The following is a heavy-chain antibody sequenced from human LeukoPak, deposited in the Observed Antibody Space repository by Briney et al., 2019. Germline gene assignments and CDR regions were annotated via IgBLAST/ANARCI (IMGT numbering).Heavy chain of an antibody. D-gene: IGHD2-2*01. J-gene: IGHJ4*02. V-gene: IGHV4-4*02. CDR1: GGSISSSNW. Sequence: SETLSLTCAVSGGSISSSNWWSWVRQLPGKGLEWIGEIYHSGSTNYNPSLKSRVTISVDKSKNQFSLKLSSVTAADTAVYYCARGSGYCSRTSCYLYHFDSWGQGTLVTVSS. CDR3: ARGSGYCSRTSCYLYHFDS. CDR2: IYHSGST.